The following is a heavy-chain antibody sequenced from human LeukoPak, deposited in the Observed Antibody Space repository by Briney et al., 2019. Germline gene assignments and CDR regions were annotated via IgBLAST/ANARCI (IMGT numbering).Heavy chain of an antibody. V-gene: IGHV3-21*01. Sequence: GGSLRLSCAASGFTFSSYSMNWVRQAPGKGLEWVSSISSSSSYIYYADSVEGRFTISRDNAKNSLYLQMNSLRAEDTAVYYCARDLREWEGEVDYWGQGTLVTVSS. CDR1: GFTFSSYS. CDR3: ARDLREWEGEVDY. J-gene: IGHJ4*02. D-gene: IGHD1-26*01. CDR2: ISSSSSYI.